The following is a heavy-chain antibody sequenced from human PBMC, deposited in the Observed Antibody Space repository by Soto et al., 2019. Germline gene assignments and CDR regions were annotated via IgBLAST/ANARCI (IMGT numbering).Heavy chain of an antibody. CDR2: IYSGGST. J-gene: IGHJ2*01. Sequence: EVQLVETGGGLIQPGGSMRLSCAASGFTVSSQYMSWVRQAPGKGLEWVSVIYSGGSTYYADSVKGRFTISRDNSKNTLYHQMNSLRAEDTAVYYCAGPSSGWSAHTGPGYFDLWGRGTLVTVSS. CDR3: AGPSSGWSAHTGPGYFDL. D-gene: IGHD6-19*01. CDR1: GFTVSSQY. V-gene: IGHV3-53*02.